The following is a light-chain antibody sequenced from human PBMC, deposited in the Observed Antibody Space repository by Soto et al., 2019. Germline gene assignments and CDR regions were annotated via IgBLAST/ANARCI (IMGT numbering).Light chain of an antibody. CDR2: GAS. CDR3: QHYCSSLWT. J-gene: IGKJ1*01. V-gene: IGKV3-20*01. Sequence: EIVLTQSPGTLSLSPGERATLSCRASQSVSSSYLAWYQQKPGQAPRLLIYGASSRATGIPDRFSGSGSGTDFTLHISRLEPDDFAVYYCQHYCSSLWTFGQGTKVEI. CDR1: QSVSSSY.